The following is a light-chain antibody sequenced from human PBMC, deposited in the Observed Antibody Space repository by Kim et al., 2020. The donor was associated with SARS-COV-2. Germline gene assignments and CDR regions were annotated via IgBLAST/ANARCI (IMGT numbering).Light chain of an antibody. CDR1: QGINNNF. V-gene: IGKV3-20*01. Sequence: EIVLTQSPGILSLSPGDRATLSCRASQGINNNFIAWYRQRPGQSPSLLIYAASTRAAGIPDRFSGSGYLTDFSLTISRLEPEDFAVYYCQQYGSSPQTFGQGTKVDIK. CDR2: AAS. CDR3: QQYGSSPQT. J-gene: IGKJ2*01.